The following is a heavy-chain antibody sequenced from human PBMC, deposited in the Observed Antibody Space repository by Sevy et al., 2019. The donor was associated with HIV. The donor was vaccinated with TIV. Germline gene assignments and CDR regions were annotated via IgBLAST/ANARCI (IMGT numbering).Heavy chain of an antibody. CDR1: GFTFSSYW. Sequence: GGSLRLSCAASGFTFSSYWMHWVRQAPGKGLMWVSRINGDGSSTSYEDYVKGRFTISRDNAKNTLYLQMNSLRAEDTAVYYCARWRAVAGSPHAFDIWGQGTMVTVSS. J-gene: IGHJ3*02. V-gene: IGHV3-74*01. CDR2: INGDGSST. D-gene: IGHD6-19*01. CDR3: ARWRAVAGSPHAFDI.